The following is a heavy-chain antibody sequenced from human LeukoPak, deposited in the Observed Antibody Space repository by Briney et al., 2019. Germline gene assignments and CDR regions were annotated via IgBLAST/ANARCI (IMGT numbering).Heavy chain of an antibody. J-gene: IGHJ4*02. Sequence: SSETLSLTCTVSGGSVSSGSYYWSWIRQPPGKGLEWIGYIYYSGSTNYNPSLKSRVTISVDTSKNQFSLKLSSVTAADTAVYYCARDRGNYDILTGYHSGFFDYWGQGTLVTVSS. CDR3: ARDRGNYDILTGYHSGFFDY. D-gene: IGHD3-9*01. CDR1: GGSVSSGSYY. V-gene: IGHV4-61*01. CDR2: IYYSGST.